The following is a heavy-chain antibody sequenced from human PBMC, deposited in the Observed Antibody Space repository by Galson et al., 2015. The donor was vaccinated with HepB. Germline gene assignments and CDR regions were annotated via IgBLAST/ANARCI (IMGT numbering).Heavy chain of an antibody. CDR3: ASAYGSGSYYHNPPDY. CDR2: IKQDGSEK. CDR1: GFTFSSYW. J-gene: IGHJ4*02. V-gene: IGHV3-7*03. Sequence: SLRLSCAASGFTFSSYWMSWVRQAPGKGLEWVANIKQDGSEKYYVDSVKGRFTISRDNAKNSLYLQMNSLRAEDTAVYYCASAYGSGSYYHNPPDYWGQGTLVTVSS. D-gene: IGHD3-10*01.